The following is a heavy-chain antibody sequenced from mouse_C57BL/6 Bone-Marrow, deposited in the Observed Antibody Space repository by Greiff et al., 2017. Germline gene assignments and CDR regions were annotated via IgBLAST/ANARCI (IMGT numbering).Heavy chain of an antibody. CDR2: IYPRSGNT. J-gene: IGHJ3*01. CDR3: ARRDYYDYAWCAY. Sequence: VQLQQSGAELARPGASVKLSCKASGYTFTSYGISWVKQRTGQGLEWIGEIYPRSGNTYYNEKFKGKATLTADKSSSTAYMELRSLTSEDSAVYFCARRDYYDYAWCAYWGQGTLVTVSA. D-gene: IGHD2-4*01. CDR1: GYTFTSYG. V-gene: IGHV1-81*01.